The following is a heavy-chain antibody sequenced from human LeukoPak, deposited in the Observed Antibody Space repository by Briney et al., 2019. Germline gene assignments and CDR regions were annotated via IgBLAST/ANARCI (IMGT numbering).Heavy chain of an antibody. CDR2: INPSGGST. CDR3: ARTPVALATDYFDY. CDR1: GYTFTNYY. D-gene: IGHD5-24*01. J-gene: IGHJ4*02. V-gene: IGHV1-46*01. Sequence: ASVKVSFKASGYTFTNYYMHWVGQAPGQGLEWMGIINPSGGSTSYAQQFQGRVTMTRDTSTSTVYMELSSLRSEDMAVYYCARTPVALATDYFDYSGQGTLVTVSS.